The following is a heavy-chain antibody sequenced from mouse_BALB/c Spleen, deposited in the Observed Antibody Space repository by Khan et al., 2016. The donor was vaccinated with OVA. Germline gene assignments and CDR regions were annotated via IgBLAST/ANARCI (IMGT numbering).Heavy chain of an antibody. CDR2: IDPPNDDS. CDR1: GFNIKDTY. Sequence: EVQLQESGAELVKPGASVKLSCSASGFNIKDTYIHWVKQRPEQGLEWIGRIDPPNDDSKYGPKFQDKATLTADKSSNTVYLQLSSLTSEDTAVYYCATVYGNPFAYWGQGTLVSVAA. CDR3: ATVYGNPFAY. D-gene: IGHD2-1*01. J-gene: IGHJ3*01. V-gene: IGHV14-3*02.